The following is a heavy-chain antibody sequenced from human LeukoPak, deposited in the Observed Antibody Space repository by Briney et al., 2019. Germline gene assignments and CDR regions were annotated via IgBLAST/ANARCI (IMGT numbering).Heavy chain of an antibody. V-gene: IGHV4-39*01. CDR2: IYYSGST. CDR1: GGSISSSSYH. Sequence: SETLSLTCTVSGGSISSSSYHWGWIRQPPGKGLEWIGSIYYSGSTYYNPSLKSRVTISVDTSKNQFSLKLSSVTAADTAVYYCARGRYDFWSGYPTNWFDPWGQGTLVTVSS. J-gene: IGHJ5*02. CDR3: ARGRYDFWSGYPTNWFDP. D-gene: IGHD3-3*01.